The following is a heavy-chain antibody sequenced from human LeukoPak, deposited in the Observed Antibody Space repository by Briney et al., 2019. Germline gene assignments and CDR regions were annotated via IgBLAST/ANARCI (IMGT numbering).Heavy chain of an antibody. CDR2: INNRGTT. V-gene: IGHV4-59*08. D-gene: IGHD4-17*01. CDR3: ARYRDGDRDISLDY. CDR1: GDSISSYY. J-gene: IGHJ4*02. Sequence: PSETLSHTCTVSGDSISSYYWSWIRQPPGKGLEWIGFINNRGTTSYNPSLKSRVTIPRDMSKNQFALKLSSVSAADTAVYYCARYRDGDRDISLDYWGQGTLVTVSS.